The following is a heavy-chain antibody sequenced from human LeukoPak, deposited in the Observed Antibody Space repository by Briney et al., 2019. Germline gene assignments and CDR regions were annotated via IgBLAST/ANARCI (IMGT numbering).Heavy chain of an antibody. CDR1: EFTFSND. CDR2: ISSYSSYI. Sequence: PGGSLRLSCAASEFTFSNDMNWVRPAPGKGLEWVSSISSYSSYIYYADSVKGRFTLSRYNAQNSLYLQMHSLRAGDTAVYYCARDRSNGDYAFDYWGQGALVTVSS. CDR3: ARDRSNGDYAFDY. D-gene: IGHD4-17*01. J-gene: IGHJ4*02. V-gene: IGHV3-21*01.